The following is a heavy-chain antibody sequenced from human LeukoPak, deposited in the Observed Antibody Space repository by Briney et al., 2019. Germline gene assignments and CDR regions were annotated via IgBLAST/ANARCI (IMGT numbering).Heavy chain of an antibody. V-gene: IGHV1-8*02. J-gene: IGHJ4*02. Sequence: GASVKFSCKASGYTFTGYYMHWVRQAPGQGVEWMGWMNPNSGNTGYAQKFQGRVTMTRNTSISTAYMELSSLRSEDTAVYYCARDVRSVGATTHFDYWGQGTLVTVSS. D-gene: IGHD1-26*01. CDR2: MNPNSGNT. CDR1: GYTFTGYY. CDR3: ARDVRSVGATTHFDY.